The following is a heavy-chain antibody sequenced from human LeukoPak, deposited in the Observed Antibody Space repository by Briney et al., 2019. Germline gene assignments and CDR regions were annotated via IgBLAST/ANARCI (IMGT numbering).Heavy chain of an antibody. V-gene: IGHV4-39*02. J-gene: IGHJ4*02. CDR2: IYYSGST. CDR3: ARDPPSDSGSLT. CDR1: GDSISSSSYY. D-gene: IGHD1-26*01. Sequence: PSETLSLTCTVSGDSISSSSYYWGWIRQPPGKGLEWIGSIYYSGSTYYNPSLKSRVTISVDTSKNQFSLKLSSVTAADTAVYYCARDPPSDSGSLTWGQGTLVTVSS.